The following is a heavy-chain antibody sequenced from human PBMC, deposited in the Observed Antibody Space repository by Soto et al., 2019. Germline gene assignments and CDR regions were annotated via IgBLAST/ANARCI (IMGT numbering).Heavy chain of an antibody. CDR1: GFTFSDHY. D-gene: IGHD1-26*01. CDR3: TRGLKVGTWTHFDY. CDR2: IRNKANSYST. Sequence: PGGSLRLSCAASGFTFSDHYIDWVRQTPGKGLEWVGRIRNKANSYSTEYAASVKGRFTMSRDDSKNTAYLHMNSLRIEDTAVYYCTRGLKVGTWTHFDYWGQGT. V-gene: IGHV3-72*01. J-gene: IGHJ4*02.